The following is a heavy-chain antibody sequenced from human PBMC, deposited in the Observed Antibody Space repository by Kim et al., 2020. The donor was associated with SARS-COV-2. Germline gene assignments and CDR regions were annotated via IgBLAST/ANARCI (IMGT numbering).Heavy chain of an antibody. CDR3: ARDTMTGSGSYKY. CDR2: IIPIFGPA. D-gene: IGHD3-10*01. CDR1: GGTFSSYT. Sequence: SVKVSCKASGGTFSSYTFTWVRRAPGQGLEWMGGIIPIFGPAKYAQRFQDRVTITSDESTKTAYMELRSLRSEDTAVYFCARDTMTGSGSYKYWGQGTLVTVSS. V-gene: IGHV1-69*13. J-gene: IGHJ4*02.